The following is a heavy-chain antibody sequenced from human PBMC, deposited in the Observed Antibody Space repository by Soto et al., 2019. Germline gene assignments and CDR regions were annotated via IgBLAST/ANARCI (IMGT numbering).Heavy chain of an antibody. V-gene: IGHV3-30*18. CDR1: GFTFSSYG. CDR2: ISYDGSNK. J-gene: IGHJ4*02. CDR3: AKGTGYYDSSGYFPFDY. D-gene: IGHD3-22*01. Sequence: QVQLVESGGGVVQPGRSLRLSCAASGFTFSSYGMHWVRQAPGKGLEWVAVISYDGSNKYYADSVKGRFTISRDNSKNTLYLQMNSLRAEDTAVYYCAKGTGYYDSSGYFPFDYWGQGTLVTVSS.